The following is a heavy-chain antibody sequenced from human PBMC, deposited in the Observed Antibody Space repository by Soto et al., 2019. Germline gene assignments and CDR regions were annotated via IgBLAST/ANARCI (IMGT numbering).Heavy chain of an antibody. CDR1: GFAFSDFA. D-gene: IGHD4-17*01. V-gene: IGHV3-23*01. Sequence: EVQLLESGGGLVQPGGSLRLSCAASGFAFSDFAMNWVGQAPGKGLEWVSSISAGSTYYIDSVRVRFTISGDSSEITLYLQISSLRADDTAVYYCAKGLQTVIGYLSRIFDYWGQGALVTVSS. CDR2: SISAGST. CDR3: AKGLQTVIGYLSRIFDY. J-gene: IGHJ4*02.